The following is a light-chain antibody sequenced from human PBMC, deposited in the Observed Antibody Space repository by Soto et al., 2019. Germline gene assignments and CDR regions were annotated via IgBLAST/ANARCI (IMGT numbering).Light chain of an antibody. V-gene: IGLV3-21*04. Sequence: SYELTQSPSVSVAPGKTASITCGGNKIGGKSVNWFQQRPGQAPVVVIYYDTVRPSGIPERFSGSNSGNTATLTISRVEAGDEADYYCQVWDSSSEHVVFGGGTKVTVL. CDR2: YDT. CDR3: QVWDSSSEHVV. CDR1: KIGGKS. J-gene: IGLJ2*01.